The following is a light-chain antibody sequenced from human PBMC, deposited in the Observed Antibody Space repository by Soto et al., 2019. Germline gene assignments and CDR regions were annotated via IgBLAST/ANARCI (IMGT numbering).Light chain of an antibody. CDR1: QSISNW. J-gene: IGKJ1*01. CDR2: KAS. V-gene: IGKV1-5*03. Sequence: DIQITHSPSTLSASVADRVTITCRASQSISNWLAWYQQKPGKAPKLLIYKASTLKSGVPSRFSGSGSGTEFTLTISSLQPDDFATYYCQHYNSYSEAFGQGTKVDIK. CDR3: QHYNSYSEA.